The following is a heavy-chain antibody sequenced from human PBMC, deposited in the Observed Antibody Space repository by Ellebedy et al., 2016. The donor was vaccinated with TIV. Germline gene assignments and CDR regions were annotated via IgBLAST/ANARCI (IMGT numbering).Heavy chain of an antibody. D-gene: IGHD4-17*01. CDR1: GGSFSGYY. Sequence: SETLSLTCAVYGGSFSGYYWSWIRQPPGKGLEWIGEINHSGSTNYNPSLKSRVTISVDTSKNQFSLKLSSVTAADTAVYYCASMTTVYYFDCWGQGTLVTVSS. V-gene: IGHV4-34*01. J-gene: IGHJ4*02. CDR2: INHSGST. CDR3: ASMTTVYYFDC.